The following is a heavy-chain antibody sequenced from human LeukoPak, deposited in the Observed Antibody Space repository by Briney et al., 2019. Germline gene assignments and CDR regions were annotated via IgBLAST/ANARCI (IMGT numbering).Heavy chain of an antibody. CDR3: AVDSSGYWAFDY. D-gene: IGHD3-22*01. V-gene: IGHV3-74*01. J-gene: IGHJ4*02. CDR1: GFTFSSYW. CDR2: IDRDGSRI. Sequence: GGSLRLSCAVSGFTFSSYWMHWVRQAPGKGLVWVSRIDRDGSRINYADSVKGRFTISRDNGKNTLFLQMNSLRAEDAAVYYCAVDSSGYWAFDYWGQGTLVTVSS.